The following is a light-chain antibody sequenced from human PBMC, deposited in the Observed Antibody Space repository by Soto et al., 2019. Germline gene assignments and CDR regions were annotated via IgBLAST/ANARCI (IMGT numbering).Light chain of an antibody. Sequence: QSVLTQPASVSGSPGQSITISCTGTSSDVGGYNFVSWYQQHPGKAPRLMIFDVNNRPSGVSTRFSGSKSGNTASLTISGLQDEDEDDYYCCSYSGSNTIVVFGGGTQLTVL. CDR3: CSYSGSNTIVV. J-gene: IGLJ2*01. V-gene: IGLV2-14*03. CDR2: DVN. CDR1: SSDVGGYNF.